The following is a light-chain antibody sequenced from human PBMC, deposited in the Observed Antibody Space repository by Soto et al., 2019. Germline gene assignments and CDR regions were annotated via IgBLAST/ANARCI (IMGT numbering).Light chain of an antibody. J-gene: IGLJ3*02. CDR3: CSYAGSSTPAV. Sequence: QSVLTQPASVSGSPGQSITISCTGTSSDVGSYNLVSWYQKHPGKAPKLMIYEVSNRPSGISNRFSGSKSGNTASLTISGLQAEDEADYYCCSYAGSSTPAVFGGGTKLTVL. CDR1: SSDVGSYNL. CDR2: EVS. V-gene: IGLV2-23*02.